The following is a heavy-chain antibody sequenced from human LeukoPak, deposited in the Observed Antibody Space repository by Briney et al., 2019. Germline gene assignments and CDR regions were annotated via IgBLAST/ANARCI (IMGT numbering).Heavy chain of an antibody. D-gene: IGHD2-2*01. CDR3: ARGTSRYSYYYMDV. Sequence: ASVKVSCKASGYTFTNFDINWVRQATGQGLEWMGWVNPNSANTGYAQKFQGRVTMTRNTSRTKAYMELSSLRSDDTAVYYCARGTSRYSYYYMDVWGKGTTVTVSS. CDR1: GYTFTNFD. J-gene: IGHJ6*03. V-gene: IGHV1-8*01. CDR2: VNPNSANT.